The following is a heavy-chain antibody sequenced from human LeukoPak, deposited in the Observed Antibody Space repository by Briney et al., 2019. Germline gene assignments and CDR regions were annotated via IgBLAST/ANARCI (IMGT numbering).Heavy chain of an antibody. J-gene: IGHJ3*02. CDR2: ISYDGSNK. V-gene: IGHV3-30*03. CDR1: GFTFSTYG. D-gene: IGHD3-10*01. CDR3: ARNKLRDGAFDI. Sequence: PRRSLRLSCAASGFTFSTYGIHWVRQAPGKGLEWVTVISYDGSNKYYADSVKGRFTVSRDNSKNTLYLQINSLRAEDTAVYYCARNKLRDGAFDIWGQGTMVTVSS.